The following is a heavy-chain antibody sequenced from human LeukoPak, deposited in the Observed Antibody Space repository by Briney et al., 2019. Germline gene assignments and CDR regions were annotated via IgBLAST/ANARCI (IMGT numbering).Heavy chain of an antibody. Sequence: GGSLRLSCAASGFTFSSYAMSWVRQAPGKGLEWVSSIDSSSSYIYYADSVKGRFTISRANAKNSLFLQMNSLRAEDTAVYYCARGPHGGFVIIPTEFWGQGTLVTVSS. J-gene: IGHJ4*02. CDR2: IDSSSSYI. D-gene: IGHD3-3*01. CDR3: ARGPHGGFVIIPTEF. V-gene: IGHV3-21*01. CDR1: GFTFSSYA.